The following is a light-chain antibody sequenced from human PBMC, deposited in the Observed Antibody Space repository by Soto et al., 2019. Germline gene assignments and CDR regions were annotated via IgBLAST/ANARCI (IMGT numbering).Light chain of an antibody. J-gene: IGKJ1*01. CDR3: QHYGGSPLT. CDR1: QSVSSSY. V-gene: IGKV3-20*01. CDR2: GAS. Sequence: EIVLTQSPGTLSLSPGERATLSCRASQSVSSSYLAWYQQKPGQAPRLVIYGASSRATGIPDRFSGSGSGTDFILTISRLEPEDFAVYYCQHYGGSPLTFGQGTKVEIK.